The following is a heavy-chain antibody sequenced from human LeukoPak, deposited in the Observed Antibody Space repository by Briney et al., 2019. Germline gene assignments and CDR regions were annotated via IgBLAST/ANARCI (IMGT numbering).Heavy chain of an antibody. J-gene: IGHJ4*02. Sequence: PGGSLRLSCAASGITFSSYAMTWVRQAPGKGLERVSAISGSGFTTYYADSVKGRFAISRDNSNNTLYLYMNYLRAEDTAIYYCAKXLRGTAVTPVDFWGQGTLVTVSS. CDR2: ISGSGFTT. D-gene: IGHD4-17*01. V-gene: IGHV3-23*01. CDR3: AKXLRGTAVTPVDF. CDR1: GITFSSYA.